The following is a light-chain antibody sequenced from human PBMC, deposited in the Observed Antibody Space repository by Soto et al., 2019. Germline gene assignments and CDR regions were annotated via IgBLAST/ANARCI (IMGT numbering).Light chain of an antibody. V-gene: IGLV2-14*01. CDR2: EVS. Sequence: QSALTQPASVSGSPGQSITISCTGTSNDVGGYNYVSWYQQHPGKAPKLMIYEVSNWPSGVSGRFSGSKSGTSASLAISGLRSEDEADYYCAAWDDSLSGLVFGGGTKVTVL. J-gene: IGLJ2*01. CDR3: AAWDDSLSGLV. CDR1: SNDVGGYNY.